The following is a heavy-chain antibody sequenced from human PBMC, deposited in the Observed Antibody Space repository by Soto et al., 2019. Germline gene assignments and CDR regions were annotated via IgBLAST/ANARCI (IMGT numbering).Heavy chain of an antibody. J-gene: IGHJ6*02. V-gene: IGHV3-23*01. CDR2: ISGSGGST. D-gene: IGHD2-2*03. CDR3: AKDGYCSSTSCQEYYYYGMDV. Sequence: SLRLSCAASGFTFSSYAMSWVRQAPGKGLEWVSAISGSGGSTYYADSVKGRFTISRDNSKNTLYLQMNSLRAEDTAVYYCAKDGYCSSTSCQEYYYYGMDVWGQGTTVTVSS. CDR1: GFTFSSYA.